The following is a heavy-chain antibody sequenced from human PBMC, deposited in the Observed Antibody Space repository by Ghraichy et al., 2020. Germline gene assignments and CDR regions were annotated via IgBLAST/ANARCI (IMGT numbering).Heavy chain of an antibody. CDR2: IYTSGST. Sequence: ETLSLTCTVSGASISSYYWSWIRQPAGKGLEWIGRIYTSGSTNYNPSLKSRVTMSVDTSKNQFSLKLTSVTAADTAVYYCARVYDCSSSICYSSWFDPWGQGTLVTVSS. CDR3: ARVYDCSSSICYSSWFDP. CDR1: GASISSYY. J-gene: IGHJ5*02. D-gene: IGHD2-2*02. V-gene: IGHV4-4*07.